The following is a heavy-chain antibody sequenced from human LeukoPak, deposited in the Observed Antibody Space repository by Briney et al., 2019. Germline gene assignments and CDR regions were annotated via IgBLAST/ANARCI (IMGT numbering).Heavy chain of an antibody. Sequence: GGSVRLSCAASGSTFSSYAMSWVRQAPGKGLEWVSAISGSGGSTYYADSVKGRFTISRDNSKNTLYLQMNSLRAEDTAVYYCAKGGRGTYGSGKSYYYYYMDVWGKGTTVTISS. D-gene: IGHD3-10*01. CDR1: GSTFSSYA. CDR2: ISGSGGST. J-gene: IGHJ6*03. V-gene: IGHV3-23*01. CDR3: AKGGRGTYGSGKSYYYYYMDV.